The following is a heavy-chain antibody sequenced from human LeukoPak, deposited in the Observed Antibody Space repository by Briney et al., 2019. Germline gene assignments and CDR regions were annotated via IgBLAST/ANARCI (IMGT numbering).Heavy chain of an antibody. CDR2: INHSGST. CDR1: GGSFSGYY. J-gene: IGHJ5*02. D-gene: IGHD3-3*01. CDR3: ARARSAWFDP. Sequence: SETLSLTCAVYGGSFSGYYWSWIRQPPGKGLEWIGKINHSGSTNYNPSLKSRVTISVDTSKNQFSLKLSSVTAADTAVYYCARARSAWFDPWGQGTLVTVSS. V-gene: IGHV4-34*01.